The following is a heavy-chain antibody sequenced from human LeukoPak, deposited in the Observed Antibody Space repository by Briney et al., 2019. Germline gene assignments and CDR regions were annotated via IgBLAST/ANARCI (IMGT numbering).Heavy chain of an antibody. J-gene: IGHJ5*02. D-gene: IGHD2/OR15-2a*01. CDR2: IRSNSDGGAI. V-gene: IGHV3-15*07. CDR3: ATDFYDST. Sequence: PGGSLRLSCATSGFNFDNAWMNWVRQAPGKGLEWVGRIRSNSDGGAIVYAAPVKGRFALSRDDSKNTLYLQMNSLQTEDTAMYYCATDFYDSTWGQGTLVTVSS. CDR1: GFNFDNAW.